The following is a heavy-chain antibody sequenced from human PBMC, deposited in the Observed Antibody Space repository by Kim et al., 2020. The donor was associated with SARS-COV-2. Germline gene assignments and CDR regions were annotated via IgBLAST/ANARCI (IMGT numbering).Heavy chain of an antibody. CDR3: ARRVSLCSWGSSDPGNWL. CDR2: VSPSGHN. CDR1: GDSITHYF. J-gene: IGHJ5*01. D-gene: IGHD6-13*01. Sequence: SETLSLTCTVSGDSITHYFWNWIRQSPGNGLEWIGHVSPSGHNNYNPSFESRVTLFMDTAKNQFSLNLRSVTDADTAVYYCARRVSLCSWGSSDPGNWL. V-gene: IGHV4-4*08.